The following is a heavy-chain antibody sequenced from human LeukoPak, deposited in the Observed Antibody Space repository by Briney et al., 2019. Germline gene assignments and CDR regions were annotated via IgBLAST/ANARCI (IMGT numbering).Heavy chain of an antibody. CDR1: GLILSSYV. CDR3: AKGRSFYYYYYMDV. CDR2: ITVSGGRT. J-gene: IGHJ6*03. Sequence: GGSLRLSCAASGLILSSYVMSWVRQAPGKGLEWVSTITVSGGRTYYADSVKGRFTISRDNSKNTLYLQMNSLRAEDTAVYYCAKGRSFYYYYYMDVWGKGTTVTISS. V-gene: IGHV3-23*01.